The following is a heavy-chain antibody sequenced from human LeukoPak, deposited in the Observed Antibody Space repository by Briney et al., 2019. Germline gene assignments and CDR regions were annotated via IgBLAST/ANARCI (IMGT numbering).Heavy chain of an antibody. CDR1: GGSISTYY. J-gene: IGHJ6*03. CDR3: ARANSSSWFYYYYYMDV. V-gene: IGHV4-59*01. D-gene: IGHD6-13*01. Sequence: PSETLSLTCSVSGGSISTYYWTWIRQPPGKGLEWIGYIYYSGSTNYNPSLKSRVTISLDTSKNQFSLKLSSVTAADTAVYYCARANSSSWFYYYYYMDVWGKGTTVTISS. CDR2: IYYSGST.